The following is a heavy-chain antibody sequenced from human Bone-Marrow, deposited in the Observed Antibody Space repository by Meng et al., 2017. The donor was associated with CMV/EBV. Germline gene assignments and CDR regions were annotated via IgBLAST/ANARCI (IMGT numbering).Heavy chain of an antibody. J-gene: IGHJ6*02. CDR1: GFTFSSYW. CDR2: IKQDGSEK. V-gene: IGHV3-7*01. CDR3: ARELYCSSTSCPYYYYYGMDV. D-gene: IGHD2-2*01. Sequence: GGSLRLSCAASGFTFSSYWVSWVRQAPGKGLEWVANIKQDGSEKYYVDSVKGRFTISRDNAKNSLYLQMNSLRAEDTAVYYCARELYCSSTSCPYYYYYGMDVWGQGTTVTVSS.